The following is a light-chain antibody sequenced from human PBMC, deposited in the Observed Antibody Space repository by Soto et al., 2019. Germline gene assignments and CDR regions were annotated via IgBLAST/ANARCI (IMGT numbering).Light chain of an antibody. CDR3: SSHSSSSTLVV. V-gene: IGLV2-14*03. J-gene: IGLJ2*01. CDR1: SSDVGGYNY. CDR2: DVN. Sequence: QSALSQPASMSGSPGQSITISCTGTSSDVGGYNYVSWYRQYPGKAPKLIIYDVNNRPSEVSHRFSGSKSGNTASLTISGLQAEDEADYYCSSHSSSSTLVVFGGGTKLTVL.